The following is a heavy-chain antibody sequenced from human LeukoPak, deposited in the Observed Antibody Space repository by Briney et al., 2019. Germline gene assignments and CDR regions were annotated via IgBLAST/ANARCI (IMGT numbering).Heavy chain of an antibody. Sequence: PSETLSLTCTVSGGSISTYYWSWIRQPPGKGLEWIGYIYYTGSTNYNPSLKSRVTMSVDMSKNQFSLKLSSVTAADTAVYYCARGWGITMVLGVIINWFDPWGQGTLVTVPS. CDR2: IYYTGST. CDR3: ARGWGITMVLGVIINWFDP. J-gene: IGHJ5*02. CDR1: GGSISTYY. V-gene: IGHV4-59*01. D-gene: IGHD3-10*01.